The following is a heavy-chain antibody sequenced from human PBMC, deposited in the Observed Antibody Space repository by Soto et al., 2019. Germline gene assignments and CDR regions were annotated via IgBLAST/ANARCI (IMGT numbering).Heavy chain of an antibody. J-gene: IGHJ5*02. Sequence: GGSLRLSCAASGFTFSSYGMHWVRQAPGKGLEWVAVIWYDGSNKYYADSVKGRFTISRDNSKSTLYLQMNSLRAEDTAVYYCASCGYSGYENWFDPWGQGTLVTVSS. CDR1: GFTFSSYG. CDR3: ASCGYSGYENWFDP. V-gene: IGHV3-33*01. D-gene: IGHD5-12*01. CDR2: IWYDGSNK.